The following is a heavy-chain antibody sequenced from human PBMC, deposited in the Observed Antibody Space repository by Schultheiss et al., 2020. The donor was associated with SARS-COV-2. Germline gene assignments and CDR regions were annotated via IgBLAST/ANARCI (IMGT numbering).Heavy chain of an antibody. CDR1: GGTFSSYA. CDR3: ARVFQVWGSSWYRRFDP. V-gene: IGHV1-69*05. J-gene: IGHJ5*02. D-gene: IGHD6-13*01. CDR2: IIPIFGTT. Sequence: SVKVSCKASGGTFSSYAIGWVRQAPGQGLEWMGGIIPIFGTTNYAQKLQGRVTMTTDTSTSTAYMELRSLRSDDTAVYYCARVFQVWGSSWYRRFDPWGQGTLVTVSS.